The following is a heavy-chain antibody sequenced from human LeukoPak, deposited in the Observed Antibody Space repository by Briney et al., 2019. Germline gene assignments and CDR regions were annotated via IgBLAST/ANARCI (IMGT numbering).Heavy chain of an antibody. CDR2: IYHSGNT. CDR1: GGSISSGNW. CDR3: ARNGDSSSVVD. D-gene: IGHD4-17*01. Sequence: PSGTLSLTCAVSGGSISSGNWWSWILQTPGKGLEWIGEIYHSGNTVYNPPLKSRVTVSVDNSKNQFSLRLTSVTAADTAVYYCARNGDSSSVVDWGQGTLVTVSS. J-gene: IGHJ4*02. V-gene: IGHV4-4*02.